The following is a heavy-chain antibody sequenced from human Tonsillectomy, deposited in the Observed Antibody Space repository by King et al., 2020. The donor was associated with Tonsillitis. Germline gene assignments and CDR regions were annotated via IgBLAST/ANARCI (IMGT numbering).Heavy chain of an antibody. CDR3: AKDDGAYFDWLLPQPPRYYYGMDV. CDR1: GFTFSSYG. D-gene: IGHD3-9*01. CDR2: ISYDGSNK. Sequence: QLVQSGGGVVQPGRSLRLSCAASGFTFSSYGMHWVRQAPGKGLEWVAVISYDGSNKYYADSVKGRFTISRDNSKNTLYLQMNSLRAEDTAVYYCAKDDGAYFDWLLPQPPRYYYGMDVWGQGTTVTVSS. V-gene: IGHV3-30*18. J-gene: IGHJ6*02.